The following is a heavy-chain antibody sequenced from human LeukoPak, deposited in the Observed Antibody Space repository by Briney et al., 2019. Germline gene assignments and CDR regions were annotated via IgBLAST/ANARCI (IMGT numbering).Heavy chain of an antibody. J-gene: IGHJ4*02. Sequence: SETLSLTCTVSGGSISSFYWSWIRQPPGKGLEWIGYISYSGSTKYTPSLKSRVTISVDTSKNQFSLKLSSVTAADTAVYYCARETVYCSSTSCYGAYFDYWGQGTLVTVSS. CDR3: ARETVYCSSTSCYGAYFDY. D-gene: IGHD2-2*01. V-gene: IGHV4-59*01. CDR1: GGSISSFY. CDR2: ISYSGST.